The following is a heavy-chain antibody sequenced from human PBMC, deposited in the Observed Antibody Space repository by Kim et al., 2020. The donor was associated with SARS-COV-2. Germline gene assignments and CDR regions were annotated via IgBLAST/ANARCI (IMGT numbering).Heavy chain of an antibody. CDR3: AKGQYNFDY. J-gene: IGHJ4*02. V-gene: IGHV3-23*01. D-gene: IGHD5-18*01. CDR2: GEST. Sequence: GESTYYAESVKGQFTISRGNSKNTLYLQTNSLRAEDTAVYYCAKGQYNFDYWGQGTLVIVSS.